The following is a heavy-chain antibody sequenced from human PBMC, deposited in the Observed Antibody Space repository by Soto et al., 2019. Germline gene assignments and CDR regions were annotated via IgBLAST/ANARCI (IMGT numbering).Heavy chain of an antibody. CDR3: ARISNVDIVATSYYYYYYMDV. D-gene: IGHD5-12*01. CDR1: GFTFSSYS. Sequence: GGSLRLSCAASGFTFSSYSMNWVRQGPGKGLEWVSSISSSSSYIYYADSVKGRFTISRDNAKNSLYLQMNSLRAEDTAVYYCARISNVDIVATSYYYYYYMDVWGKGTTVTVSS. V-gene: IGHV3-21*01. J-gene: IGHJ6*03. CDR2: ISSSSSYI.